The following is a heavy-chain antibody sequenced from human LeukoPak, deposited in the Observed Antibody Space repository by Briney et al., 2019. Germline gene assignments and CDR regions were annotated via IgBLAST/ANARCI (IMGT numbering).Heavy chain of an antibody. Sequence: ASVKVSCKASGYTFTSYGISWVRQAPGQGLEWMGRISAYNGNTNYAQKLQGRVTMTTDTSTSTAYMELRSLRSDDTAVYYCARDPDTIFRRSSQRERNSRVITDYWGQGTLVTVSS. CDR3: ARDPDTIFRRSSQRERNSRVITDY. J-gene: IGHJ4*02. CDR1: GYTFTSYG. V-gene: IGHV1-18*01. CDR2: ISAYNGNT. D-gene: IGHD3-10*02.